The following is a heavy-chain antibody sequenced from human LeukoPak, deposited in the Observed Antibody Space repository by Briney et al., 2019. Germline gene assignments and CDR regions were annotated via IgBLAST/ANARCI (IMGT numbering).Heavy chain of an antibody. CDR2: IYSSGST. V-gene: IGHV4-39*01. D-gene: IGHD6-13*01. CDR1: VDSISSSHYY. J-gene: IGHJ6*02. CDR3: ARAMSSPYSSSWYPYYGMDV. Sequence: TSETLSLTCTVSVDSISSSHYYWGWVRQPPGKGLEWIGSIYSSGSTYYNPSLKSRVTISVDTSKNQFSLKLTSVTAADTAVYYCARAMSSPYSSSWYPYYGMDVWGQGTTVTVSS.